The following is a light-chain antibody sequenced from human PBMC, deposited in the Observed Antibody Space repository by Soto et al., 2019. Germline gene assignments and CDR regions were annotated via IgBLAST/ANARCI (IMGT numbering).Light chain of an antibody. Sequence: DIQLTQSPSTLSASVGDRVTITCRASQSISNWVVWYQQKPGKAPKFLIYDASTLESGVHSRFSGRGYGTEFTLTISSLQPEDFATYYCQQYNRYSIHFGGGTKVEMK. CDR2: DAS. J-gene: IGKJ4*01. V-gene: IGKV1-5*03. CDR3: QQYNRYSIH. CDR1: QSISNW.